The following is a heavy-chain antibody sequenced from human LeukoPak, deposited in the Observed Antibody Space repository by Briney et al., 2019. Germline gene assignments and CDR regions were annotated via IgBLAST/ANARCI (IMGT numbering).Heavy chain of an antibody. CDR3: ARVRYDSSGYYFDY. J-gene: IGHJ4*02. D-gene: IGHD3-22*01. CDR2: INHSGST. Sequence: SETLSLTCAVYGGSFSGYYWSWIRQPPGKGLEWIGEINHSGSTNYNPSLKSRVTISVDTSKNQFSLKLSSVTAADTAVYYCARVRYDSSGYYFDYWGQGTLVTVSS. V-gene: IGHV4-34*01. CDR1: GGSFSGYY.